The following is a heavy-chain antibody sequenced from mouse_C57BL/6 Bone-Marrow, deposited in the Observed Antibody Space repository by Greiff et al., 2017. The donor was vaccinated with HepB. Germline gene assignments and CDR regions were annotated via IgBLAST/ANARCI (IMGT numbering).Heavy chain of an antibody. D-gene: IGHD2-5*01. Sequence: EVQRVESGGGLVKPGGSLKLSCAASGFTFSDYGMHWVRQAPEKGLEWVAYISSGSSTIYYADTVKGRFTISRDNAKNTLFLQMTSLRSEDTAMYYCARPTIVTPCAMDYWGQGTSVTVSS. J-gene: IGHJ4*01. CDR2: ISSGSSTI. V-gene: IGHV5-17*01. CDR3: ARPTIVTPCAMDY. CDR1: GFTFSDYG.